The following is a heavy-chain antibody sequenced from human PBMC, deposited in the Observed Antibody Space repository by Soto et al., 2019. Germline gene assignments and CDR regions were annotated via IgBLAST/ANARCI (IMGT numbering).Heavy chain of an antibody. Sequence: PSETLSLTCTVSSDSVSSSSYTWGWIRQPPGKGPEWIGSIYSSGSTYYNPSLKSRVTISVDTSKNQFSLKLSSVTAADTAVYYCARWYGDYNGVGFFDYWGQGTLVTVSS. V-gene: IGHV4-39*07. CDR2: IYSSGST. CDR1: SDSVSSSSYT. CDR3: ARWYGDYNGVGFFDY. J-gene: IGHJ4*02. D-gene: IGHD4-17*01.